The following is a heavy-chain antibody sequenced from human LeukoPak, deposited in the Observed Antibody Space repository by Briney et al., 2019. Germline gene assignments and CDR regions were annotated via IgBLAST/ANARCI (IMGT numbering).Heavy chain of an antibody. J-gene: IGHJ4*02. D-gene: IGHD3-22*01. V-gene: IGHV3-30*18. Sequence: GGSLRLSCAASGFTFSSYAMHWVRQAPGKGLEWVAVISYDGSNKYYADSVKGRFTISRDNSKSTLYLQMNSLRAEDTAVYYCAKCDSSGYYFDYWGQGTLVTVSS. CDR2: ISYDGSNK. CDR1: GFTFSSYA. CDR3: AKCDSSGYYFDY.